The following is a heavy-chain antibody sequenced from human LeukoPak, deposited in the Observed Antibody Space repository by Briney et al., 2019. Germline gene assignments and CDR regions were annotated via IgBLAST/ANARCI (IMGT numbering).Heavy chain of an antibody. Sequence: GGSLRLSCAASGFTFSSYAMSWVRQAPGKGLEWVSAISGSGGSTYYADSVKGRFTISRDNSKNTLYLQMNSLRAEDTAVYYCAEVQPFYYYDSSGYYYFDYWGQGTLVTVSS. D-gene: IGHD3-22*01. CDR2: ISGSGGST. J-gene: IGHJ4*02. CDR3: AEVQPFYYYDSSGYYYFDY. V-gene: IGHV3-23*01. CDR1: GFTFSSYA.